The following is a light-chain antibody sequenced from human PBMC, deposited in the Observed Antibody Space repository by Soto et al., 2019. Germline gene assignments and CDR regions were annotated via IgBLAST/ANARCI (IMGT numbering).Light chain of an antibody. CDR3: QQCNSYPLT. CDR1: QAINSA. CDR2: DAS. Sequence: IQLTQSPSSLSASVGDKVTISCRASQAINSALAWCQQRPGKAPMVLIYDASILESGVPSRFSGSGSGTDFTLTISSLQPEDFATYYCQQCNSYPLTFGGGTKVEIE. J-gene: IGKJ4*01. V-gene: IGKV1-13*02.